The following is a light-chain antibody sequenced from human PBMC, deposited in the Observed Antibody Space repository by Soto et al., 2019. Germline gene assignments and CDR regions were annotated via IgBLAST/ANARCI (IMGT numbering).Light chain of an antibody. CDR3: QQYGSSPLT. CDR2: DAS. Sequence: EIVLTQSPGTLSLSPGERATLSCRASQSVRSNYLAWYQQKPGQAPRFLIYDASSRATGILDRFSGSGSGTDFTLTISRLEPEDFAVYYCQQYGSSPLTFGGGTKVDIK. J-gene: IGKJ4*01. V-gene: IGKV3-20*01. CDR1: QSVRSNY.